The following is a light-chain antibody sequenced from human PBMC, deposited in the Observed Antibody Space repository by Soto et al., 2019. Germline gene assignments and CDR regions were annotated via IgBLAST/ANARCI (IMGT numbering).Light chain of an antibody. CDR1: QGISNY. CDR3: QKYNSVPFT. V-gene: IGKV1-27*01. CDR2: SAS. Sequence: DIPMTQSPSSLSASVGDRVTITCRASQGISNYLAWYQQKPGKVPKLLIYSASTFQSGVPSRFSGSGSGTDFTLTISILQPEDVATYYCQKYNSVPFTFGPGTKVDIK. J-gene: IGKJ3*01.